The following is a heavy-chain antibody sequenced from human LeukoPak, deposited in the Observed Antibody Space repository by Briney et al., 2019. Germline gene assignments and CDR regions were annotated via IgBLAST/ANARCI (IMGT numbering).Heavy chain of an antibody. Sequence: NPGGSLRLSCAASGFTFSNYNMNWVREAPGKGLEWVSCISTRSTYIYYADSVKGRFTISRDNAKNSLYLQMNSLRADDTAVYYCAREEEWYASGTYYKGFDSWGQGTLVTVSS. CDR2: ISTRSTYI. J-gene: IGHJ4*02. CDR1: GFTFSNYN. D-gene: IGHD3-10*01. CDR3: AREEEWYASGTYYKGFDS. V-gene: IGHV3-21*01.